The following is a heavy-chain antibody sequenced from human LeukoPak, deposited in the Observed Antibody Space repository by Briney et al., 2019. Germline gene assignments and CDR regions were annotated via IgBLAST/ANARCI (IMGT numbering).Heavy chain of an antibody. CDR2: ISGSGSTM. Sequence: GGSLRLSCAVSGFTFSSYEMNWVRQAPGKGLEWLSYISGSGSTMYYADSVKGRLTISRDNAKNSLYLQMNSLRADDTAVYYCAREEVGTTAYFDYWGQGTLVTVSS. J-gene: IGHJ4*02. CDR1: GFTFSSYE. CDR3: AREEVGTTAYFDY. D-gene: IGHD1-26*01. V-gene: IGHV3-48*03.